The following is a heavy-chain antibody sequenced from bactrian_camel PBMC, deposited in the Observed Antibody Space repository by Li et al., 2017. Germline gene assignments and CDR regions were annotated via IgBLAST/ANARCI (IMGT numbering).Heavy chain of an antibody. D-gene: IGHD3*01. CDR3: AVRYGLGAKRGGYNY. CDR1: GFTFSNCH. Sequence: HVQLVESGGGSVQAGGSLRLSCTASGFTFSNCHMYWVRQAPGKGLEWVSSIYSDGSKTYYADSVKGRFTISRDNAKMTLQMNSLKSEDTALYYCAVRYGLGAKRGGYNYWGQGTQVTVS. V-gene: IGHV3-2*01. CDR2: IYSDGSKT. J-gene: IGHJ4*01.